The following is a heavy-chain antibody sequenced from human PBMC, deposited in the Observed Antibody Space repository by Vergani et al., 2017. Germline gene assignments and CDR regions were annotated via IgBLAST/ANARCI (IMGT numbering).Heavy chain of an antibody. CDR1: GGSISSGGYY. D-gene: IGHD2-2*01. CDR2: IYYSGTT. V-gene: IGHV4-31*03. CDR3: ARGLGYCSSTSCGTGYGVIDP. Sequence: QVQLQESGPGLVKPSQTLSLTCTVSGGSISSGGYYWSWIRHHPGKGLEWIGYIYYSGTTYYNPSLKSRVTISVATSKNQFPLKLTSVTAADTAVYYCARGLGYCSSTSCGTGYGVIDPWGQGTLVTVSS. J-gene: IGHJ5*02.